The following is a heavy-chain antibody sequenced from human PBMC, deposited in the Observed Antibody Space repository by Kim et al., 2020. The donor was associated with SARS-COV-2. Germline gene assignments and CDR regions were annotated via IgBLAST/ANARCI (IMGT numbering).Heavy chain of an antibody. J-gene: IGHJ4*02. CDR3: AGMYFRRGAYY. CDR2: SR. V-gene: IGHV3-53*01. Sequence: SRYDADSVKGGFAISRDASKKAVYHQMNSLRAEDTAVYYCAGMYFRRGAYYWGQGTLVTVSS. D-gene: IGHD3-3*01.